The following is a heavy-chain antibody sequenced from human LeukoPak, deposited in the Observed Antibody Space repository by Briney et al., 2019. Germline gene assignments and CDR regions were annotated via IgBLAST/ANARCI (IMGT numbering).Heavy chain of an antibody. J-gene: IGHJ4*02. D-gene: IGHD1-26*01. CDR1: GFTFSNAW. V-gene: IGHV3-15*01. Sequence: GESLRLSCAASGFTFSNAWMSWVRQAPGKGLEWVGRIKSKTEGGTTDYAAPVKGRFTISRDDSENALYLQMNSLKTEDAGLYYCTTDSRGSYFFDYWGQGTLVTVSS. CDR3: TTDSRGSYFFDY. CDR2: IKSKTEGGTT.